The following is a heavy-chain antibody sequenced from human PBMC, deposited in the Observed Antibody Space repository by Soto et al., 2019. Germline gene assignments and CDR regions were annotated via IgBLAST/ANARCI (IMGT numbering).Heavy chain of an antibody. CDR1: GGTFSSYA. D-gene: IGHD2-21*02. CDR2: IIPIFGTA. J-gene: IGHJ6*02. V-gene: IGHV1-69*13. CDR3: AVAYCGGDCRRPYYYYYGMDV. Sequence: GASVKVSCKASGGTFSSYAISWVRQAPGQGLEWMGGIIPIFGTANYAQKFQGRVTITADESTSTAYMELSSLRSDDTAVYYCAVAYCGGDCRRPYYYYYGMDVWGQGTTVTVSS.